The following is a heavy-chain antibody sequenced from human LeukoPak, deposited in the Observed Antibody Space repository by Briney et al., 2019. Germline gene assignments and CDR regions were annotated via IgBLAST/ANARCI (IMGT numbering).Heavy chain of an antibody. CDR2: ISGDGSST. CDR1: GFTFDDYA. Sequence: PGGSLRLSCAASGFTFDDYAMHWVRQAPGKGLGWVSLISGDGSSTYYADSVKGRFTISRDNSKNSLYLQMNSLRTEDTAFYYCAKDTRIAAADSFDYWGQGTLVIVSS. D-gene: IGHD6-13*01. V-gene: IGHV3-43*02. J-gene: IGHJ4*02. CDR3: AKDTRIAAADSFDY.